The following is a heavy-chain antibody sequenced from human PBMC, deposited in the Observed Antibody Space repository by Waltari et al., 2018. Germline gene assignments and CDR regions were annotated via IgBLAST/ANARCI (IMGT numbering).Heavy chain of an antibody. V-gene: IGHV4-4*02. CDR1: GDSMSRTDC. D-gene: IGHD2-15*01. CDR3: ARDRGRGLYLDT. CDR2: VRGDGRS. J-gene: IGHJ5*02. Sequence: QLQLHESGPGLVKPSGTLSLTCDVSGDSMSRTDCWSWVRQSPRKGLEWLGQVRGDGRSNYNPSFASRVTVSLDTSNNQFSLRMTSATAADTAMYYCARDRGRGLYLDTWGPGTLVTVSP.